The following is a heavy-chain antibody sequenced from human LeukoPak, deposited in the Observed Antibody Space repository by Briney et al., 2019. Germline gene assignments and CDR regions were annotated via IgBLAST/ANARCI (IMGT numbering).Heavy chain of an antibody. Sequence: SETLSLTCTVSGGSISSSSYYWGWIRQPPGKGLEWIGSIYYSGSTYYNPSLKSRVTISVDTSKNQFSLRLSSVTAADTAVYHCARRSRGSSSWYYYFDYWGQGTLVTVSS. J-gene: IGHJ4*02. CDR1: GGSISSSSYY. CDR2: IYYSGST. D-gene: IGHD6-13*01. V-gene: IGHV4-39*01. CDR3: ARRSRGSSSWYYYFDY.